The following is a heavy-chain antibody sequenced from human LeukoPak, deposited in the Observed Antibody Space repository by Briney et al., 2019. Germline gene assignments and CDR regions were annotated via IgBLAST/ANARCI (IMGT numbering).Heavy chain of an antibody. CDR3: ARTNLVTAMLDY. D-gene: IGHD2-21*02. V-gene: IGHV3-48*03. Sequence: GGSLRLSCAASGFTFSSYEMNWVRQAPGKGLEWVSYIGSSGSTIYYAHSVKGRFTISRDNAKNSLYLQMNSLRAEDTAVYYCARTNLVTAMLDYWGQGTLVTVSS. J-gene: IGHJ4*02. CDR2: IGSSGSTI. CDR1: GFTFSSYE.